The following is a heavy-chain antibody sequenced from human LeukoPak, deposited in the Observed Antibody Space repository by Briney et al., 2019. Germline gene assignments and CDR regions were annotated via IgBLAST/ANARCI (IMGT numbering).Heavy chain of an antibody. CDR3: ARGQPVVVVAATPWFDP. J-gene: IGHJ5*02. D-gene: IGHD2-15*01. Sequence: SETLSLTCAVYGGSFSGYYWSWIRQPPGKGLEWIGEINHSGSTNYNPSLKSRVTISVDTSKNQFPLKLSSVTAADTAVYYCARGQPVVVVAATPWFDPWGQGTLVTVSS. V-gene: IGHV4-34*01. CDR2: INHSGST. CDR1: GGSFSGYY.